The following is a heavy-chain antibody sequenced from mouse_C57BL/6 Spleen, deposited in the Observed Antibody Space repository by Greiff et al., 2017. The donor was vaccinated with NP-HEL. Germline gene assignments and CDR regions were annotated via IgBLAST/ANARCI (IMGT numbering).Heavy chain of an antibody. D-gene: IGHD2-1*01. CDR1: GFTFSDYY. Sequence: DVKLVESGGGLVQPGGSLKLSCAASGFTFSDYYMYWVRQTPEKRLEWVAYISNGGGSPYYPDTVKGRFTISRDNAKNTLYLQMSRLKSEDTAMYYCARGGIYYGNYVGVWFAYWGQGTLVTVSA. CDR2: ISNGGGSP. CDR3: ARGGIYYGNYVGVWFAY. V-gene: IGHV5-12*01. J-gene: IGHJ3*01.